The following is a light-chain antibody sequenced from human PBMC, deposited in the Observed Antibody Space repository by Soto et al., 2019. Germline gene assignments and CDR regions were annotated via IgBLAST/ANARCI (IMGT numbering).Light chain of an antibody. V-gene: IGKV3-15*01. Sequence: DIVMTQSPGTLSVSPGERATLSCGASQSVGTNLAWYQQRPGQAPRLLVYGASTRASGIPPRFSGSGSGTDFTLTISSLKSEDFAVYYCQQLNYWLRITFGHGTRLEIK. CDR1: QSVGTN. CDR3: QQLNYWLRIT. CDR2: GAS. J-gene: IGKJ5*01.